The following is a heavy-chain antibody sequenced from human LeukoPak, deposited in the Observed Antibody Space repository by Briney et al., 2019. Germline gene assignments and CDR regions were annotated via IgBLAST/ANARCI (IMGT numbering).Heavy chain of an antibody. J-gene: IGHJ6*03. CDR2: IYHIGST. V-gene: IGHV4-38-2*02. CDR1: GYSISSGYY. D-gene: IGHD3-10*01. CDR3: ARGKPSYGSGTYYRPLEPNYMDV. Sequence: SDTLSLICTVSGYSISSGYYWGWIRQPPGKGLEWIGSIYHIGSTYDNPSLKSRLTISVDTSKNQLSLKLSSVTAADTAVYYCARGKPSYGSGTYYRPLEPNYMDVWGKGTTVTVSS.